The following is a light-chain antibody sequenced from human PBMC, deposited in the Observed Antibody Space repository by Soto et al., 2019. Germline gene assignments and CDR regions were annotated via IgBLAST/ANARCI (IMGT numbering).Light chain of an antibody. CDR1: QSVSSSY. Sequence: EIVLTQSPGTLSLSPGERATLSCRASQSVSSSYLAWYQQKPGQAPRLLIYGASSRATGIPDRFSGSGSGTDFTLIISRLEPEDFAVYYCQQYGSCPRTFGGGTKVEIK. V-gene: IGKV3-20*01. CDR3: QQYGSCPRT. J-gene: IGKJ4*01. CDR2: GAS.